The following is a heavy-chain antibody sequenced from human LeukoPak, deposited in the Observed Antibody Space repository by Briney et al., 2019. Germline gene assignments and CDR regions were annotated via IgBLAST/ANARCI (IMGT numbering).Heavy chain of an antibody. J-gene: IGHJ6*03. V-gene: IGHV1-2*02. CDR2: INPNSGGT. D-gene: IGHD1-14*01. Sequence: GASVKVSCKASGYTFTGYYMHWVRQAPGQGLEWMGWINPNSGGTNYAQKFQGRVTMTRDTSISTAYMELSRLRSEDTAVYYCASTTGDYYYYMDVWGKGTTVTVSS. CDR3: ASTTGDYYYYMDV. CDR1: GYTFTGYY.